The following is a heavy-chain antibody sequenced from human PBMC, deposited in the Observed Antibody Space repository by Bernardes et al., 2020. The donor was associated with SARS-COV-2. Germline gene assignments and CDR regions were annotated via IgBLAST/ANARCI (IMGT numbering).Heavy chain of an antibody. J-gene: IGHJ4*02. CDR1: GFTFSSSV. Sequence: GGSLRLSCAASGFTFSSSVMSWVRQAPGKGLAWVSYISTGGSTKYYADSVKGRFTISRDNAKNSLYLQMNSLRAEDTAVYYCAREYTYGFDSWGQGTLVTVSS. CDR3: AREYTYGFDS. D-gene: IGHD5-18*01. CDR2: ISTGGSTK. V-gene: IGHV3-48*03.